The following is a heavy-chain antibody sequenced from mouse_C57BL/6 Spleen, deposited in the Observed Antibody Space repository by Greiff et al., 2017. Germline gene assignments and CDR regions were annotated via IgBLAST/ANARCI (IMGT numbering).Heavy chain of an antibody. CDR3: ARYYDAEGGCAY. D-gene: IGHD2-4*01. Sequence: VQLQQSGAELAKPGASVKLSCKASGYTFTSYWMHWVKQRPGQGLEWIGYINPSSGYTKYNQKFKDKATVTADKSSSTAYMQLSSLTYEDSAVYYCARYYDAEGGCAYWGQGTLVTVSA. CDR2: INPSSGYT. V-gene: IGHV1-7*01. CDR1: GYTFTSYW. J-gene: IGHJ3*01.